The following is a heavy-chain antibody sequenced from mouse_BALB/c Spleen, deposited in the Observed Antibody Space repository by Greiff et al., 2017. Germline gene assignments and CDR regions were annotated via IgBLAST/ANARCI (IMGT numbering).Heavy chain of an antibody. Sequence: EVMLVESGGGLVQPGGSRKLSCAASGFTFSSYGMHWVRQAPEQGLEWVAYISSGSSTIYYADTVKGRFTISRDNPKNTLFLQMISLRSEDTAMYYCARRSYYDYEGAMDDWGQGTSVTVSS. V-gene: IGHV5-17*02. CDR3: ARRSYYDYEGAMDD. CDR2: ISSGSSTI. CDR1: GFTFSSYG. J-gene: IGHJ4*01. D-gene: IGHD2-4*01.